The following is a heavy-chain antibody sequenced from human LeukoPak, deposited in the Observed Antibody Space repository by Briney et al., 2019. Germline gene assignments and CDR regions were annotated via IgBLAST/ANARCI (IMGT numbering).Heavy chain of an antibody. J-gene: IGHJ4*02. CDR3: AREESGAYYDSSGYYLD. D-gene: IGHD3-22*01. CDR2: INPNSGGT. CDR1: GYTFTCYY. V-gene: IGHV1-2*02. Sequence: ASVKVSCKASGYTFTCYYMHWVRQAPGQGLEWMGWINPNSGGTNYAQKFQGRVTMTRDTSISTAYMELSRLRSDDTAVYYCAREESGAYYDSSGYYLDWGQGTLVTVSS.